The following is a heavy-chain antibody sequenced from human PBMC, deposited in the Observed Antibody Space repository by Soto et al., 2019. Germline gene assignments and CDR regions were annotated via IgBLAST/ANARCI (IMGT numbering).Heavy chain of an antibody. CDR3: ATGFLARVDYFDY. Sequence: GGSLRLSCAASGFTVSSNYMSWVRQAPGKGLEWVSVIYSGGSTYYADSVKGRFTISRDNSKNTLYLQMNSLRAEDTAVYYCATGFLARVDYFDYWGQGTLVTVSS. CDR1: GFTVSSNY. CDR2: IYSGGST. D-gene: IGHD2-2*01. J-gene: IGHJ4*02. V-gene: IGHV3-53*01.